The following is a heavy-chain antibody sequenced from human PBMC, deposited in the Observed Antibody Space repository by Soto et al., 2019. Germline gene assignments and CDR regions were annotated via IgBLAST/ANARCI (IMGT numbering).Heavy chain of an antibody. CDR1: DFSVSTNY. CDR3: ARGALGYCSSSSCYYAY. CDR2: IYSDGST. D-gene: IGHD2-2*01. V-gene: IGHV3-53*04. Sequence: EVQLVDSGGGLVQPGGSLRLSCAASDFSVSTNYMSWVRQAPGKGLEWVSLIYSDGSTYYADSVKGRFTISRHNSKNIMYLQMNSLRAEDTALYYCARGALGYCSSSSCYYAYWGQGTLVTVSS. J-gene: IGHJ4*02.